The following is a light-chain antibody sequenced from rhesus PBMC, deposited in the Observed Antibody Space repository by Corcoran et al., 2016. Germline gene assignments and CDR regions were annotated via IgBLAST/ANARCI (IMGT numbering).Light chain of an antibody. CDR1: QGISDY. CDR2: AAS. Sequence: DIQMTQSPSSLSVSVGDRVTITCRASQGISDYSSWYQQKPGKAPKRLIYAASSLESGVPSRFSGSGSGTAFNLTSSGLQPEDFAAYYCLQGYSTPYSFGQGTKVEIK. CDR3: LQGYSTPYS. J-gene: IGKJ2*01. V-gene: IGKV1-36*02.